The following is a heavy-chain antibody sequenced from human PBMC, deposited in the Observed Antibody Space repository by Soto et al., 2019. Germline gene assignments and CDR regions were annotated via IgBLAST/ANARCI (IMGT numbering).Heavy chain of an antibody. D-gene: IGHD6-19*01. CDR2: ISSSSSYT. J-gene: IGHJ4*02. CDR1: GFTFSDYY. V-gene: IGHV3-11*06. CDR3: ATESSGWAPGSN. Sequence: GGSLRLSCAASGFTFSDYYMSWIRQAPGKGLEWVSYISSSSSYTNYADSVKGRFTISRDNAKNSLYLQMNSLRAEDTAVYYCATESSGWAPGSNWGQGTLVTVSS.